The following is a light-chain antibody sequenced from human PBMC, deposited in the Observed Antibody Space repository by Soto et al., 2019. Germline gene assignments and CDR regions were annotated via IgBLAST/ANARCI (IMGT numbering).Light chain of an antibody. V-gene: IGLV1-51*01. CDR2: DNN. CDR3: GTWDSSLSAV. CDR1: SSNIGNNY. J-gene: IGLJ1*01. Sequence: QSALTQPPSVSAAPGQKITISCSGSSSNIGNNYVSWYQQLPGTAPKLLIYDNNKRPSGIPDRFSGSKSRTSATLGITGLQTGNEADYYCGTWDSSLSAVFGTGTKVTVL.